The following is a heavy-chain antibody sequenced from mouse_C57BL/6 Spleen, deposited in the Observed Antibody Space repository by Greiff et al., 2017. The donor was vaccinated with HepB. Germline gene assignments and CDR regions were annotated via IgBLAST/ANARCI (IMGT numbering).Heavy chain of an antibody. CDR2: IYPSDSET. Sequence: QVQLQQPGAELVRPGSSVKLSCKASGYTFTSYWMDWVKQRPGQGLEWIGNIYPSDSETHYNQKFKDKARLTVDKSSSTAYMQLSSLTSEDSAVYYCASDGYPLYYAMDYWGQGTSVTVSS. CDR3: ASDGYPLYYAMDY. V-gene: IGHV1-61*01. J-gene: IGHJ4*01. CDR1: GYTFTSYW. D-gene: IGHD2-3*01.